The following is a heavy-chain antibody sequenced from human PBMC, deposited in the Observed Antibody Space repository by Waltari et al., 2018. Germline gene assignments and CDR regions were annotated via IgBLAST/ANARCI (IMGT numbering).Heavy chain of an antibody. CDR1: GCPFSSYA. V-gene: IGHV3-23*01. CDR2: ISGSGGNT. D-gene: IGHD6-19*01. Sequence: EVQLLESGGGLVQPGGSLRLSCAASGCPFSSYARSWVRQAPGKGLEWVSDISGSGGNTYYAESVKGRFTISRDNSKNTLYVQMNSLRVEDTAVYYCARVKDGRGWFLYYGMDVWGQGTSVTVSS. J-gene: IGHJ6*02. CDR3: ARVKDGRGWFLYYGMDV.